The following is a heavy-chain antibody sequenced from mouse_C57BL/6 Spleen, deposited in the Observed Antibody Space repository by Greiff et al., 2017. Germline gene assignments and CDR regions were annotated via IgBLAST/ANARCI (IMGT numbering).Heavy chain of an antibody. Sequence: LVESDAELVKPGASVKISCKVSGYTFTDHTIHWMKQRPEQGLEWIGYIYPRDGSTKYNEKFKGKATLTADKSSSTAYMQLNSLTSEDSAVYFCARRKLGQGYAMDYWGQGTSVTVSS. D-gene: IGHD4-1*01. CDR3: ARRKLGQGYAMDY. CDR2: IYPRDGST. V-gene: IGHV1-78*01. J-gene: IGHJ4*01. CDR1: GYTFTDHT.